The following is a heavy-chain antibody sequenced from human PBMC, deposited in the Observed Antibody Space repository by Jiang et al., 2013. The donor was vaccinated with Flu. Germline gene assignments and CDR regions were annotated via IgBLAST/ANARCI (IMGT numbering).Heavy chain of an antibody. V-gene: IGHV1-2*06. CDR2: LNPNTGDT. Sequence: GAEVKKPGASVKVSCKASGYTFTEYYVHWVRQAPGQGLEWMGRLNPNTGDTIYAQKFKGRVTMTRDTSTSTVYMELSSLRSEDTAVYYCARRRADTAMGYYFDYWGQGTLVTVSS. J-gene: IGHJ4*02. CDR1: GYTFTEYY. CDR3: ARRRADTAMGYYFDY. D-gene: IGHD5-18*01.